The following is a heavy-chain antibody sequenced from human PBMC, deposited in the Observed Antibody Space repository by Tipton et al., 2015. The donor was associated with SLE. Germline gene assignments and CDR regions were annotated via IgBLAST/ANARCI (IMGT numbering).Heavy chain of an antibody. CDR3: ASGWGGGPLTIFGVPHPMDV. CDR1: GDSITSDIYY. D-gene: IGHD3-3*01. V-gene: IGHV4-39*07. Sequence: TLSLTCFVSGDSITSDIYYWGWIRQPPGKGLEWIGSVYDSGTTHYNPSLKSRVTMSVDTSKTQFSLKLGSLTAADTAVYYCASGWGGGPLTIFGVPHPMDVWGQGTTVTVSS. CDR2: VYDSGTT. J-gene: IGHJ6*02.